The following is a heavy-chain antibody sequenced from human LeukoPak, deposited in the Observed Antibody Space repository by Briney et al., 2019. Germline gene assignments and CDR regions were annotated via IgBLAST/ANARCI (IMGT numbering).Heavy chain of an antibody. Sequence: SETLSLTCTVSGGSISSYYWSWIRQPPGKGLEWIGEINHSGSTNYNPSLKSRVTISVDTSKNQFSLKLSSVTAADTAVYYCARERYYYDSSGSPRYFDYWGQGTLVTVSS. CDR2: INHSGST. CDR3: ARERYYYDSSGSPRYFDY. J-gene: IGHJ4*02. D-gene: IGHD3-22*01. V-gene: IGHV4-34*01. CDR1: GGSISSYY.